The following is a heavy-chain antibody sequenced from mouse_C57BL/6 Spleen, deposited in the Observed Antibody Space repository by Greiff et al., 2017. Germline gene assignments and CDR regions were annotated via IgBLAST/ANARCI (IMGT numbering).Heavy chain of an antibody. J-gene: IGHJ2*01. D-gene: IGHD2-1*01. CDR1: GFTFSSYA. CDR3: AREGYYGNYHDY. CDR2: ISDGGSYT. Sequence: EVQGVESGGGLVKPGGSLKLSCAASGFTFSSYAMSWVRQTPEKRLEWVATISDGGSYTYYPDNVKGRFTISRDNAQNNLYLQMSHLKSEDTAMYYCAREGYYGNYHDYWGQGTTLTVSS. V-gene: IGHV5-4*01.